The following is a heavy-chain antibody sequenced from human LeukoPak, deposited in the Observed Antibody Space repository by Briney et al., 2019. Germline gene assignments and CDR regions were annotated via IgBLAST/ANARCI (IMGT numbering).Heavy chain of an antibody. CDR3: AKGMATTSSTSDY. Sequence: GGSLRPSCAASGFTFSSYGMHWVRQAPGKGLEWVAFIRYDGSNKYYADSVKGRFTISRDNSKNTLYLQMNSLRAEDTAVYYCAKGMATTSSTSDYWGQGTLVTVSS. J-gene: IGHJ4*02. V-gene: IGHV3-30*02. CDR2: IRYDGSNK. D-gene: IGHD5-24*01. CDR1: GFTFSSYG.